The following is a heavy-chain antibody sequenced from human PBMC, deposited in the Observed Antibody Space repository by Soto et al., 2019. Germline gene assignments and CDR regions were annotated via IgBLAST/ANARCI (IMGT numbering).Heavy chain of an antibody. V-gene: IGHV3-73*01. CDR3: TGAYGDLYHY. J-gene: IGHJ4*02. CDR1: GFTFSGSA. Sequence: EVQLVESGGGLVQPGGSLKLSCAASGFTFSGSAMHWVRQASGKGLEWVGRIRKKADNVATVYGESVRGRFTISRDDSQSTAYLQMNSLKGEDTAVYYCTGAYGDLYHYWGQGTVVSVSS. D-gene: IGHD4-17*01. CDR2: IRKKADNVAT.